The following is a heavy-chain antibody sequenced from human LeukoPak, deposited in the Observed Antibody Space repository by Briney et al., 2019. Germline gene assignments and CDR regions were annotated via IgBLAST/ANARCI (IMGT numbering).Heavy chain of an antibody. V-gene: IGHV3-21*01. CDR2: ISSSSSYI. J-gene: IGHJ6*03. Sequence: PGGSLRLSCAASGFTFSSYSMNWVRQAPGKGLEWVSSISSSSSYIYYADSVKGRFTISRDNAKNSLYLQMNSLRAEDTAVYYCASGLNAPEYSSSSDYMDVWGKGTTVTVSS. CDR1: GFTFSSYS. D-gene: IGHD6-6*01. CDR3: ASGLNAPEYSSSSDYMDV.